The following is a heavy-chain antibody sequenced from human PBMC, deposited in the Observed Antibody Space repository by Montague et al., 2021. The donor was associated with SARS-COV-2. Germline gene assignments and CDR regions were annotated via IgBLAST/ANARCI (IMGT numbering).Heavy chain of an antibody. CDR3: AKDRRNYDFCSYYLGRHTRNYYGYGMDV. Sequence: SLRLSCAASGFTFSNYDMHWVRQAPGKGLEWVSDITNSGNNTYYADSVKGRFTISRDNAKNTLYLQMNSLRAEDTAVYYCAKDRRNYDFCSYYLGRHTRNYYGYGMDVWGQGTTVTVSS. CDR1: GFTFSNYD. D-gene: IGHD3-3*01. J-gene: IGHJ6*02. CDR2: ITNSGNNT. V-gene: IGHV3-30*18.